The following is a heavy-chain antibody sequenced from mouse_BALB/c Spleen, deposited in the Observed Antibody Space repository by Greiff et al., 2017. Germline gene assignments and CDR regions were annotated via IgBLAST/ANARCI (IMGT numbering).Heavy chain of an antibody. CDR2: ISSGGGST. Sequence: EVMLVESGGGLVKPGGSLKLSCAASGFAFSSYDMSWVRQTPEKRLEWVAYISSGGGSTYYPDTVKGRFTISRDNAKNTLYLQMSSLKSEDTAMYYCAISFLILDAMDYWGQGTSVTVSS. CDR1: GFAFSSYD. V-gene: IGHV5-12-1*01. CDR3: AISFLILDAMDY. J-gene: IGHJ4*01. D-gene: IGHD4-1*01.